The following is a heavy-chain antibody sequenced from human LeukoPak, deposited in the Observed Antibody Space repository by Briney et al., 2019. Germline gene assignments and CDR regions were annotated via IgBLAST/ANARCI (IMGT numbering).Heavy chain of an antibody. D-gene: IGHD2/OR15-2a*01. CDR1: GGSFSGYY. CDR2: INHSGST. Sequence: SETLSLTCAVYGGSFSGYYWSWIRQPPGKGLEWIGEINHSGSTNYNPSLKSRVTISVDTSKNQFSLKLSSVTAADTAVYYCARRLSLRNQSKYRNTIARIDSWFDPWGQGTLVTVSS. V-gene: IGHV4-34*01. CDR3: ARRLSLRNQSKYRNTIARIDSWFDP. J-gene: IGHJ5*02.